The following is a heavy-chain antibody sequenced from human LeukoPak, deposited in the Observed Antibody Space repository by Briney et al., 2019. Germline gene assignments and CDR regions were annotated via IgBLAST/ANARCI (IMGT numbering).Heavy chain of an antibody. V-gene: IGHV3-15*01. CDR1: GLIFSNAR. CDR2: VKSRADGGAT. J-gene: IGHJ4*02. D-gene: IGHD5-12*01. Sequence: GGSLRLSFSASGLIFSNARMSSGPQAPGKGLGWVGRVKSRADGGATVYAAPVQGRFTISRDDSKDTLYLQMSILKAEDSAIYFCTTDQKWLRLALGYWGQGTLVAVSS. CDR3: TTDQKWLRLALGY.